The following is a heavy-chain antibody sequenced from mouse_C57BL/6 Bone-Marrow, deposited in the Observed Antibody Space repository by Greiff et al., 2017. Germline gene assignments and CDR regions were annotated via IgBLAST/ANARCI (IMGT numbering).Heavy chain of an antibody. J-gene: IGHJ2*01. Sequence: EVQLQESGAELVKPGASVKLSCTASGFNIKDYYMHWVKQRTEQGLEWIGRIDPEDGETKYAPKFQDKATITADTSSNTAYLQLSSLTSEDTAVYYFASYDSYPIFDYWGQGTTLTVSS. V-gene: IGHV14-2*01. CDR1: GFNIKDYY. D-gene: IGHD2-3*01. CDR3: ASYDSYPIFDY. CDR2: IDPEDGET.